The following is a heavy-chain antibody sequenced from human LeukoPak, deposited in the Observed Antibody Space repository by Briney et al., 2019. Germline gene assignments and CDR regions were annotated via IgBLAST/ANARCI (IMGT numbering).Heavy chain of an antibody. Sequence: GASVKVSCKASGGTFSSYAISWMRQAPGQGLEWMGGIIPIFGTANYAQKFQGRVTITADESTSTAYMELSSLRSEDTAVYYCARGTYYDILTGPPVDYWGQGTLVTVSS. CDR3: ARGTYYDILTGPPVDY. CDR1: GGTFSSYA. CDR2: IIPIFGTA. D-gene: IGHD3-9*01. J-gene: IGHJ4*02. V-gene: IGHV1-69*13.